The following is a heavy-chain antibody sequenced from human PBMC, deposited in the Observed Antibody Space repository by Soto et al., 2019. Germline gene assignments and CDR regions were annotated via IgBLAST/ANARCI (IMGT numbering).Heavy chain of an antibody. CDR3: AKSPHDILIGSAFDY. V-gene: IGHV3-9*01. Sequence: PGGSLRLSCAASGFTFDDYAMHWVRQGPGKGLEWVSGISWNSGGIGYADSVKGRFTISRDNAKNSLYLQMDRLRPEDTAFYYCAKSPHDILIGSAFDYWGQGTRVTVSS. D-gene: IGHD3-9*01. CDR1: GFTFDDYA. CDR2: ISWNSGGI. J-gene: IGHJ4*02.